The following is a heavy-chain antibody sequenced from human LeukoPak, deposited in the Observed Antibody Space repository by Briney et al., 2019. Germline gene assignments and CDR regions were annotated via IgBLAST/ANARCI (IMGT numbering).Heavy chain of an antibody. CDR2: ISGSGGST. CDR3: AKDRIAARSFDY. CDR1: GFTFSSYA. D-gene: IGHD6-6*01. Sequence: GGSLRLSCAASGFTFSSYAMSWVRQAPGKGLEWVSAISGSGGSTYYADPVKGRFTISRDNSKNTLYLQMNSLRAEDTAVYYCAKDRIAARSFDYWGQGTLVTVSS. V-gene: IGHV3-23*01. J-gene: IGHJ4*02.